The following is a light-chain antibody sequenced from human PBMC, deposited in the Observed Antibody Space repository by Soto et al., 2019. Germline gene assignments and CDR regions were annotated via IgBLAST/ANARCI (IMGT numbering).Light chain of an antibody. CDR1: QTITNNY. CDR3: QRYGSPTT. Sequence: EIVLTQSPGTLSLSPGDRATLSGRATQTITNNYLAWYQQKPGQAPRLLIYGASSRATDIPDRFIGSGSGTYFTLTIRRLEPEDFAVYYCQRYGSPTTFGQGTKVDIK. CDR2: GAS. J-gene: IGKJ1*01. V-gene: IGKV3-20*01.